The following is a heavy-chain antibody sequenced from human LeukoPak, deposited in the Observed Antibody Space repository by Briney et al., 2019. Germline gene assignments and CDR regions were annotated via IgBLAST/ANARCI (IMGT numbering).Heavy chain of an antibody. D-gene: IGHD6-6*01. Sequence: PSETLSLTCTVSGGSISSHYWSWIRQPPGKGLEWIGYIYYSGSTNYNPSLKSRVTISVDTSKNQFSLKLSSVTAADTAVYYCASIAARLFPIHDAFDIWGQGTMVTVSS. CDR3: ASIAARLFPIHDAFDI. J-gene: IGHJ3*02. V-gene: IGHV4-59*11. CDR1: GGSISSHY. CDR2: IYYSGST.